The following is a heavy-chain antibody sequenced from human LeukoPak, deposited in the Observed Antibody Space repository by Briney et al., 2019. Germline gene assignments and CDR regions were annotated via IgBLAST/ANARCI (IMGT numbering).Heavy chain of an antibody. CDR3: ARGEVLRYFDWFPPSSYYFDY. J-gene: IGHJ4*02. Sequence: ASVKVSCKASGYTVTSYAISWVRHAPGQGLEWMGWISAYNGNTNYAQKLQGRVTMTTDTSTSTAYMELRSLRSDDTAVYYCARGEVLRYFDWFPPSSYYFDYWGQGTLVTVSS. CDR2: ISAYNGNT. D-gene: IGHD3-9*01. CDR1: GYTVTSYA. V-gene: IGHV1-18*01.